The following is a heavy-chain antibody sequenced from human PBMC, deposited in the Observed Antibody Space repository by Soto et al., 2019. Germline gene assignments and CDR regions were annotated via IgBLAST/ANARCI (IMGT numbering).Heavy chain of an antibody. V-gene: IGHV3-23*01. J-gene: IGHJ4*02. CDR3: ARNVGDKWLLDY. Sequence: HLGGSLRLSCAASGFTFSSYGMSWVRQAPGKGLEWVSAMSGSDTSTYYADSVKGRFTISRDNSQSTLYLQMTGLRGEDAAIYYCARNVGDKWLLDYWGPGTLVIVSS. CDR2: MSGSDTST. D-gene: IGHD5-18*01. CDR1: GFTFSSYG.